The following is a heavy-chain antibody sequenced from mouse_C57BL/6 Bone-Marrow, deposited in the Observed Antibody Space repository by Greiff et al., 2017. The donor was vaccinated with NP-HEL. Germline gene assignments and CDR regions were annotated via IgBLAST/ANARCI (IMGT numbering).Heavy chain of an antibody. Sequence: EVNVVESGGGLVQSGRSLRLSCATSGFTFSDFYMEWVRQAPGKGLEWIAASRNKANDYTTEYSASVKGRFIVSRETSQSILYLQMNALRAEDTAIYYCARDAPWAMDYWGQGTSVTVSS. V-gene: IGHV7-1*01. CDR1: GFTFSDFY. CDR3: ARDAPWAMDY. J-gene: IGHJ4*01. CDR2: SRNKANDYTT.